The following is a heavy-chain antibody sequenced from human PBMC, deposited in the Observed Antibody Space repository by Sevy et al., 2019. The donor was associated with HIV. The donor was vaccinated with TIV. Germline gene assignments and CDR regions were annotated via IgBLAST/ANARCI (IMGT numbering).Heavy chain of an antibody. V-gene: IGHV3-23*01. CDR2: ISNGGERT. D-gene: IGHD3-22*01. CDR3: AKSLYDSTGYYPVLDY. CDR1: GFTFNTYA. J-gene: IGHJ4*02. Sequence: GGSLRLSCEASGFTFNTYAMNWVRQAPGKGLEWVSGISNGGERTDYTDSVKGRVTISRDNFKNTLFLQLNSLRAGDTAVYYCAKSLYDSTGYYPVLDYWGQGTPVTVSS.